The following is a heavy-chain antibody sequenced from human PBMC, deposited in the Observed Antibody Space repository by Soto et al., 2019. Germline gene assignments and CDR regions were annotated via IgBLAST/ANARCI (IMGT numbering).Heavy chain of an antibody. D-gene: IGHD2-8*02. CDR3: TGEVASGY. J-gene: IGHJ4*02. CDR1: GFTVNTYG. CDR2: ISRDGGTK. Sequence: ESGGGVVQPRRSLRVSCAVSGFTVNTYGMHWVRQAPGKGLEWVAVISRDGGTKFYADSVKGRFTISRDNSRNTLFLEMNSLRGDDMAVYYCTGEVASGYWGQGTLVTISS. V-gene: IGHV3-30*03.